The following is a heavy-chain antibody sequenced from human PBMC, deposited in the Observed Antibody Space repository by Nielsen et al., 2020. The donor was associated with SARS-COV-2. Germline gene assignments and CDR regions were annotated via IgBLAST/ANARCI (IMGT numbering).Heavy chain of an antibody. CDR2: IFPYIGST. Sequence: ASVKVSCKTSADTFGTYGVNWVRQAPGQGLEWMGGIFPYIGSTSYAQKFQGRVTMTMNTSISTVSMELSSLRSEDTAVYYCAREFLSRLDEWGQGMLVTVSS. J-gene: IGHJ4*02. D-gene: IGHD3-3*01. V-gene: IGHV1-8*01. CDR1: ADTFGTYG. CDR3: AREFLSRLDE.